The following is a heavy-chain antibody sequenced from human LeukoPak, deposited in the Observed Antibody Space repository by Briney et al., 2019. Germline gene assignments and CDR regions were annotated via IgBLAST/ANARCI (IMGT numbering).Heavy chain of an antibody. V-gene: IGHV3-30-3*01. CDR2: ISYDGTNK. CDR1: GFIFSSYA. D-gene: IGHD5-24*01. CDR3: AGDWIEMSRVDPGY. J-gene: IGHJ4*02. Sequence: GTSLRLSCAASGFIFSSYAMNWVRQAPGKGLEWVAVISYDGTNKYYADSVKGRFTISRDNSKDTLYLQMSSLRPEDTAVYYCAGDWIEMSRVDPGYWGQGTLVTVSS.